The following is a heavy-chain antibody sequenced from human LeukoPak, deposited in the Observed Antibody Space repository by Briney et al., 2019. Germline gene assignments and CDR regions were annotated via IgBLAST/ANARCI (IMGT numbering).Heavy chain of an antibody. CDR1: GFTFSSYW. D-gene: IGHD3-9*01. CDR3: ARDGVLRYFDWSTTYYFDY. CDR2: IKQDGSEK. V-gene: IGHV3-7*01. J-gene: IGHJ4*02. Sequence: PGGSLRLSCAASGFTFSSYWMSWVRQAPGKGLEWVANIKQDGSEKYYVDSVKGRFTISRDNAKNSLYLQMNSLRAEDTAVYYCARDGVLRYFDWSTTYYFDYWGQGTLVTVSS.